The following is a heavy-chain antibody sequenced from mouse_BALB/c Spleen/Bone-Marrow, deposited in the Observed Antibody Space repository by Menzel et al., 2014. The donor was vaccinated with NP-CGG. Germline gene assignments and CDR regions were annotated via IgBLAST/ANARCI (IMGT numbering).Heavy chain of an antibody. CDR1: GYTFTSYV. CDR3: ARRGRIAEGLGY. CDR2: INPYNDGT. V-gene: IGHV1-14*01. D-gene: IGHD6-1*01. J-gene: IGHJ2*01. Sequence: EVQLQQSGPELVKPGASVKMSCKASGYTFTSYVMHWVKQKPGQGLEWIGCINPYNDGTKYNEKFKGKATLTSDKSSSTAYMELSSLTSEDSAVYYCARRGRIAEGLGYWGQGTPLTVSS.